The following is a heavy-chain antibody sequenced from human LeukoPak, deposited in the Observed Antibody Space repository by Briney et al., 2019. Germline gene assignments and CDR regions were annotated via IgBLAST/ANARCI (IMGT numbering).Heavy chain of an antibody. CDR3: AGSVRSSTSSKVAYGTGY. D-gene: IGHD2-2*01. CDR1: GGSISSGGYY. Sequence: SETLSLTCTVSGGSISSGGYYWSWIRQHPGTGLEWIGYIYYSGSTYYNPSLKSRVTISVDTSKNQFSLKLSSVTAADTAVYYCAGSVRSSTSSKVAYGTGYWGQGTLVTVSS. J-gene: IGHJ4*02. V-gene: IGHV4-31*03. CDR2: IYYSGST.